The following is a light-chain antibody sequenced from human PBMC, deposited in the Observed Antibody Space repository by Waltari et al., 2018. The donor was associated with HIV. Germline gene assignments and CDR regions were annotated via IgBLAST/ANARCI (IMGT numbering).Light chain of an antibody. CDR3: GADHGSGSNFVRV. Sequence: QPVLTQPPSASASLGASVTLTCTLSSGYSNSKVDWYQQTHGQGPRFVMRVGTGGIVGSKGDGIPDRFSVLGSGLNRYLTIKNIQEEDESDYHCGADHGSGSNFVRVFGGGTKLTVL. CDR2: VGTGGIVG. CDR1: SGYSNSK. V-gene: IGLV9-49*01. J-gene: IGLJ3*02.